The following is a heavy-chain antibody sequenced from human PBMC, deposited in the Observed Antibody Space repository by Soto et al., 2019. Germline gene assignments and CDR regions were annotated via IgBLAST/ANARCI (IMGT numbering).Heavy chain of an antibody. J-gene: IGHJ4*02. D-gene: IGHD1-1*01. Sequence: EVQLVESGGGLVQPGRSLRLSCAASGFTFDDYAMHWVRQAPGKGLEWDSGISWNSGSIGYADSVKGRFTISRDNAKNSLYLQMNSLRAEDTALYYCARGSWNDKYYFDYWGQGTLVTVSS. CDR3: ARGSWNDKYYFDY. CDR2: ISWNSGSI. CDR1: GFTFDDYA. V-gene: IGHV3-9*01.